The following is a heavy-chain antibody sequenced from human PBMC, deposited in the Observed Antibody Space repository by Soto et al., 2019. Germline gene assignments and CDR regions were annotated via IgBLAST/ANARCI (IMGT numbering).Heavy chain of an antibody. CDR3: AKGGSGSYSNAFDI. D-gene: IGHD3-10*01. Sequence: KPTGTPSLTCTVSDGSISSSSYYWGWIRQPPGKGLEWIGSIYYSGSTYYNPSLKSRVTISVDTSKNQFSLKLSSVTAADTAVYYCAKGGSGSYSNAFDIWGQGTMVTVSS. CDR2: IYYSGST. V-gene: IGHV4-39*05. CDR1: DGSISSSSYY. J-gene: IGHJ3*02.